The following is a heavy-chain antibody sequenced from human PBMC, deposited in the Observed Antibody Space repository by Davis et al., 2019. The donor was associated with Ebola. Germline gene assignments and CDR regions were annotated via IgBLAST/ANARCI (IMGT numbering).Heavy chain of an antibody. J-gene: IGHJ4*02. CDR3: ARRDYGDYGAF. V-gene: IGHV1-18*01. D-gene: IGHD4-17*01. CDR2: ISAVSGNT. CDR1: GYTFTSYG. Sequence: AASVKVSCKASGYTFTSYGISWVRQAPGQGLEWMGWISAVSGNTNYAQKLQGRVTMTTDTSTSTAYMELRSLRSDDTAVYYCARRDYGDYGAFWGQGTLVTVSS.